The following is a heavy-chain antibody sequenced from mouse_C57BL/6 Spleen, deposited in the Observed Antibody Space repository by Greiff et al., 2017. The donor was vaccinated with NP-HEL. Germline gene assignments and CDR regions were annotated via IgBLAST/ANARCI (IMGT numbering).Heavy chain of an antibody. J-gene: IGHJ4*01. CDR1: GFTFNTYA. D-gene: IGHD1-1*01. CDR2: IRSKSSNYAT. V-gene: IGHV10-3*01. CDR3: VREGYYGSWYAMDY. Sequence: EVQVVESGGGLVQPKGSLKLSCAASGFTFNTYAMHWVRQAPGKGLEWVARIRSKSSNYATYYADSVKDRFTISRDDSQSMLYLQMNNLKTEDTAMYYCVREGYYGSWYAMDYWGQGTSVTVSS.